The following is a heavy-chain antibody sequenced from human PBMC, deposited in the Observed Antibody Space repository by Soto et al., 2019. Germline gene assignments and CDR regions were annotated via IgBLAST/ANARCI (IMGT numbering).Heavy chain of an antibody. V-gene: IGHV4-59*01. CDR3: ARGRLEFLESLFLPFDY. CDR2: IYYSGST. CDR1: GGSISSYY. J-gene: IGHJ4*02. D-gene: IGHD3-3*01. Sequence: SETLSLTCTVSGGSISSYYWSWIRQPPGKGLEWIGYIYYSGSTNYNPSLKSRVTISVDTSKNQFSLKLSSVTAADTAVYYCARGRLEFLESLFLPFDYWGQGTLVTVSS.